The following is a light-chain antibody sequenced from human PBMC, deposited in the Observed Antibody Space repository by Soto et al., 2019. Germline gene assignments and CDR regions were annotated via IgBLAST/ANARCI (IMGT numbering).Light chain of an antibody. CDR1: SSNIGSNY. Sequence: QSVLTQPPSASGTPGQRVTLSCSGSSSNIGSNYVYWYQQLPGTAPKLLIYRNNQRPSGVPDRFSGSNSGTSASLAISGLRSEAEADYYCAAWDDSLSGHVVFGGGTQLTVL. J-gene: IGLJ2*01. CDR2: RNN. CDR3: AAWDDSLSGHVV. V-gene: IGLV1-47*01.